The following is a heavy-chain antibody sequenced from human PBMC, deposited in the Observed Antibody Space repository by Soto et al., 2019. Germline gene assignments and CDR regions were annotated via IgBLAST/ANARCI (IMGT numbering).Heavy chain of an antibody. CDR1: GFMFSNYW. D-gene: IGHD3-9*01. CDR2: INSDGSDT. Sequence: EVQLVESGGGLVQPGGSLRLSCAASGFMFSNYWMHWVRQDPEKGLVWVSRINSDGSDTTYADSVKGRFTISRDNANNSLYLEMNSLRAEDTAMYYCSRAFIYDILAEVFDPWGQGTLVTVSS. J-gene: IGHJ5*02. V-gene: IGHV3-74*01. CDR3: SRAFIYDILAEVFDP.